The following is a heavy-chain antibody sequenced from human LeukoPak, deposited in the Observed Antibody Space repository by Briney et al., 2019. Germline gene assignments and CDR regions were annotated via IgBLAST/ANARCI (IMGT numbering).Heavy chain of an antibody. D-gene: IGHD4-17*01. CDR3: AKGQRFYGEYYFDY. CDR1: GFTISSYS. CDR2: IKQDGSEK. V-gene: IGHV3-7*03. Sequence: GGSLRLSCAASGFTISSYSMSWVRQAPGKGLEWVANIKQDGSEKYYVDSVKGRFTISRDNSKNTLYLQMNSLRAEDTAVYYCAKGQRFYGEYYFDYWGQGTLVTVSS. J-gene: IGHJ4*02.